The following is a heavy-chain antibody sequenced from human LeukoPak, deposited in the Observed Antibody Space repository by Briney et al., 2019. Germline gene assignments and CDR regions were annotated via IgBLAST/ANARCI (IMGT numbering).Heavy chain of an antibody. Sequence: GGSLRLSCAASGFTFSSYEMNWVRQAPGKGLEWVAYISSSGGTIYYADSVKGRFTISRDNAKNSLYLQMNSLRAEDTAVYYCARDSNFDWLVPNWIDPWGQGTLVTVSS. V-gene: IGHV3-48*03. CDR1: GFTFSSYE. D-gene: IGHD3-9*01. CDR3: ARDSNFDWLVPNWIDP. J-gene: IGHJ5*02. CDR2: ISSSGGTI.